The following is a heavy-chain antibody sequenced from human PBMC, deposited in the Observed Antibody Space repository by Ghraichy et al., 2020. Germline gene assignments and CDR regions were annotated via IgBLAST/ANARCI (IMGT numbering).Heavy chain of an antibody. D-gene: IGHD1/OR15-1a*01. CDR2: LNPSSGST. V-gene: IGHV1-46*01. CDR1: GYTFTNSY. Sequence: ASVKVSCKASGYTFTNSYIHWVRQAPGQGLEWMGILNPSSGSTTYAQNFQGRVSMIRDTSTSTVYMELSSLRSEDTAVYYCARTPLTTEQPFDYWGQGTPVTVSS. J-gene: IGHJ4*02. CDR3: ARTPLTTEQPFDY.